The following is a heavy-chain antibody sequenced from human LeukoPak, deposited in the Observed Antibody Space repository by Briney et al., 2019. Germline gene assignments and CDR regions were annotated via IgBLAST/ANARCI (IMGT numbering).Heavy chain of an antibody. D-gene: IGHD6-19*01. J-gene: IGHJ4*02. V-gene: IGHV3-23*01. CDR1: GFTFSSYA. Sequence: GGSLRLSCAASGFTFSSYAMSWVRQAPGKGLEWVSAICGSGGSTYYADPVKGRFTISRDNSKNTLYLQMNSLRAEDTAVYYCAKVRRYSSGWYDLFDYWGQGTLVTVSS. CDR3: AKVRRYSSGWYDLFDY. CDR2: ICGSGGST.